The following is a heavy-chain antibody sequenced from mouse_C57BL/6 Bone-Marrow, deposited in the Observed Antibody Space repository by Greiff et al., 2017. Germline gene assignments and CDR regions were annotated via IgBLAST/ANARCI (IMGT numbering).Heavy chain of an antibody. CDR1: GFNIKDDY. D-gene: IGHD1-1*01. CDR3: TATVVAEDY. J-gene: IGHJ2*01. Sequence: VQLKQSGAELVRPGASVKLSCTASGFNIKDDYMHWVKQRPEQGLEWIGWIDPENGDTEYASKFQGKATITADTSSNTAYLQLSSLTSEDTAVYYCTATVVAEDYWGQGTTLTVSS. CDR2: IDPENGDT. V-gene: IGHV14-4*01.